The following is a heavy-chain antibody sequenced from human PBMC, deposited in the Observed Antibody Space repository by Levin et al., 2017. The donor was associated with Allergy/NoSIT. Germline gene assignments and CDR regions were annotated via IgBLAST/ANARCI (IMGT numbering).Heavy chain of an antibody. CDR3: ARDRLLRGIIKHWFDP. D-gene: IGHD3-10*01. CDR1: GASISSGDYY. J-gene: IGHJ5*02. Sequence: SETLSLTCTVSGASISSGDYYWTWIRQRPGKGLEWIGYINYSGTTYFHPSLESRLTMSVDTSKNQFSLELSSVTAADTAVYYCARDRLLRGIIKHWFDPWGQGTLVTVSP. V-gene: IGHV4-30-4*01. CDR2: INYSGTT.